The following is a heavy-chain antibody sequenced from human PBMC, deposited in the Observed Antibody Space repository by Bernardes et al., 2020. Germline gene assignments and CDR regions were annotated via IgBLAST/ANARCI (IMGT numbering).Heavy chain of an antibody. J-gene: IGHJ5*02. CDR2: INDGGRT. Sequence: SETLSLTCAVYGGSFRGSYWSWIRQPPGPGLAWIGEINDGGRTNYNPSHKSRVTISVDTSKHQFSLKLSSVTAADTAVYYCARGNDFWSGYRPRGVRFDHWGQGTLVTGSS. D-gene: IGHD3-3*01. CDR3: ARGNDFWSGYRPRGVRFDH. CDR1: GGSFRGSY. V-gene: IGHV4-34*01.